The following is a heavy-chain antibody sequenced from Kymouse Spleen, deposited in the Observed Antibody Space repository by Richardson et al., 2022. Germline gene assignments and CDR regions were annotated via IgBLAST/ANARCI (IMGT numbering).Heavy chain of an antibody. Sequence: QVQLQQWGAGLLKPSETLSLTCAVYGGSFSGYYWSWIRQPPGKGLEWIGEINHSGSTNYNPSLKSRVTISVDTSKNQFSLKLSSVTAADTAVYYCARVGVDAFDIWGQGTMVTVSS. CDR1: GGSFSGYY. D-gene: IGHD3-16*02. CDR2: INHSGST. CDR3: ARVGVDAFDI. J-gene: IGHJ3*02. V-gene: IGHV4-34*01.